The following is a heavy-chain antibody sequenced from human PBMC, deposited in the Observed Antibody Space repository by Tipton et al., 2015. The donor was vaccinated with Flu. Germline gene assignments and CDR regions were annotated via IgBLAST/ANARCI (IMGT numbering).Heavy chain of an antibody. J-gene: IGHJ6*02. CDR3: ARDQMIVVVMAYYGMDV. CDR1: GGTFSSYA. CDR2: IIPIFGTA. Sequence: QVQLVQSGAEVKKPGSSVKVSCKASGGTFSSYAISWVRQAPGQGLEWMGGIIPIFGTANYAQKFQGRVTITADESTSTAYMELSSLRSEDTAVYYCARDQMIVVVMAYYGMDVWGQGTTVTVSS. D-gene: IGHD3-22*01. V-gene: IGHV1-69*01.